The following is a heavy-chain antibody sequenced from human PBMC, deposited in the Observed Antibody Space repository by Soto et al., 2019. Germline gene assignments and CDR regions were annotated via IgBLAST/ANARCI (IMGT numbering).Heavy chain of an antibody. J-gene: IGHJ5*02. CDR2: IWYDGSNK. D-gene: IGHD6-13*01. CDR1: GFTFSSYG. Sequence: GGSLRLSCAASGFTFSSYGMHWVRQAPGKGLEWVAVIWYDGSNKYYADSVKGRFTISRDNSKNSLYLQMNSLRAEDTALYYCAKGRPGASAGYNWFDPWGQGTLVTVSS. V-gene: IGHV3-30*02. CDR3: AKGRPGASAGYNWFDP.